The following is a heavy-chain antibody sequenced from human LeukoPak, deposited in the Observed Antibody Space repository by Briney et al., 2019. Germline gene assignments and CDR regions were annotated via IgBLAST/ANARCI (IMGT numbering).Heavy chain of an antibody. D-gene: IGHD3-10*01. CDR3: ARGTYYYGSGSYYLDY. V-gene: IGHV1-46*01. J-gene: IGHJ4*02. Sequence: GASVKVSCKAPGYTFTSYYMHWVRQAPGQGLEWMGIINPSGGSTSYAQKFQGRVTMTRDTSTSTVYMELSSLRSEDTAVYYCARGTYYYGSGSYYLDYWGQGTLVTVSS. CDR1: GYTFTSYY. CDR2: INPSGGST.